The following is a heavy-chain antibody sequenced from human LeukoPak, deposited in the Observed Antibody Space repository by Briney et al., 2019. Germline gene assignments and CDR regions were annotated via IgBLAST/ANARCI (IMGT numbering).Heavy chain of an antibody. D-gene: IGHD3-10*01. CDR3: AIRVPSGILIDY. Sequence: ASVKVSCKASGYTFTSYDINWVRQATGQGLEWMGWMNPNNGNTDYAQKFQGRVTMTRNTSIGTAYMELSNLRSEDTAVYYCAIRVPSGILIDYWGQGTLVTVSS. CDR2: MNPNNGNT. V-gene: IGHV1-8*01. J-gene: IGHJ4*02. CDR1: GYTFTSYD.